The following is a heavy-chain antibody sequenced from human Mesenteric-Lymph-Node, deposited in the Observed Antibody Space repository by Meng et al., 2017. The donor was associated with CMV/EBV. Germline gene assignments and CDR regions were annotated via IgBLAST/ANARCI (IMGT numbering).Heavy chain of an antibody. CDR1: GGSISSYY. Sequence: SETLSLTCTVSGGSISSYYWSWIRQPPGKGLEWIGEINHSGSTNYNPSLKSRVTISVDTSKNQFSLKLSSVTAADTAVYYCARDEQQLVHYWFDPWGQGTRVTVSS. V-gene: IGHV4-34*01. D-gene: IGHD6-13*01. CDR3: ARDEQQLVHYWFDP. J-gene: IGHJ5*02. CDR2: INHSGST.